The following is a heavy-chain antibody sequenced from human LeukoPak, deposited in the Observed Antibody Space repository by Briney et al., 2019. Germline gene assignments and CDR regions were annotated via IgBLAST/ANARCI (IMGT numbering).Heavy chain of an antibody. J-gene: IGHJ4*02. CDR1: GGSFSGYY. CDR2: INHSGST. CDR3: ARGSLDGYHDY. D-gene: IGHD2-15*01. Sequence: SETLSLTCAVYGGSFSGYYWSWIRQPPGKGLEWIGEINHSGSTNYNPSLKSRVTISVDTSKNQFSLKLSSVTAADTAVYYCARGSLDGYHDYWGQGTLVTVSS. V-gene: IGHV4-34*01.